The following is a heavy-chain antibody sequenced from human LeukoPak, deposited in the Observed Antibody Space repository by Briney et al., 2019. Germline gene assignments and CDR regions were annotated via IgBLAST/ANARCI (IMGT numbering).Heavy chain of an antibody. V-gene: IGHV3-23*01. D-gene: IGHD2-15*01. J-gene: IGHJ4*02. Sequence: GGSLRLSCAASGFTFSSYAMSWVRQAPGEGLEWVSAICGSGGITYYADYVKSRFTISKDNSKNTLYLQMNSLRAEDTAVYYCAKEVVAEGTYWGQGNLVTVSS. CDR1: GFTFSSYA. CDR3: AKEVVAEGTY. CDR2: ICGSGGIT.